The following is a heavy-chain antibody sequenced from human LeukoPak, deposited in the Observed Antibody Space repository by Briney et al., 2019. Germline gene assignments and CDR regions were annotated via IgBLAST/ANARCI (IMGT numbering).Heavy chain of an antibody. V-gene: IGHV4-31*03. Sequence: SETLFLTCTVSGGSISSGGYYWSWLRQHPGMGLEWIGYIYYSGFTYYNTALKSRVTISMDKSKNQFSLKLRSVNAADTAVYYCARDRANLDIWGQGTMVTVSS. D-gene: IGHD3-10*01. J-gene: IGHJ3*02. CDR2: IYYSGFT. CDR3: ARDRANLDI. CDR1: GGSISSGGYY.